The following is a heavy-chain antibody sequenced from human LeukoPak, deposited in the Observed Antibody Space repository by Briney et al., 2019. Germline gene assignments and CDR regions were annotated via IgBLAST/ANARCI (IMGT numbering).Heavy chain of an antibody. CDR3: ARARKISELSIMITFGGVRDAFDI. Sequence: PSETLSLTCTVSGGSISSYYWSWIRQPAGKGLEWIGRIYTSGSTNYNPSLKSRVTMSVDTSKNQFSLKLSSVTAADTAVYYCARARKISELSIMITFGGVRDAFDIWGQGTMVTVSS. D-gene: IGHD3-16*01. CDR2: IYTSGST. J-gene: IGHJ3*02. CDR1: GGSISSYY. V-gene: IGHV4-4*07.